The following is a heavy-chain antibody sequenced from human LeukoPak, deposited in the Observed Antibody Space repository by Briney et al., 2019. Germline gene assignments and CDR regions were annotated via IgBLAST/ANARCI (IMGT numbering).Heavy chain of an antibody. CDR2: IIPIFGTA. CDR1: GGTFSSYA. V-gene: IGHV1-69*01. D-gene: IGHD3-3*01. Sequence: ASVKVSCKASGGTFSSYASSWVRQAPGQGLEWMGGIIPIFGTANYAQKFQGRVTITADESTSTAYMELSSLRSEDTAVYYCAREDDFWSGVFDYWGQGTLVTVSS. CDR3: AREDDFWSGVFDY. J-gene: IGHJ4*02.